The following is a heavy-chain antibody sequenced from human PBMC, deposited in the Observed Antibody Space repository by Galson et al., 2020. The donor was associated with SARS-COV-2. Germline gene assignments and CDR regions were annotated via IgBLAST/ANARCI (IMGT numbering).Heavy chain of an antibody. J-gene: IGHJ4*02. Sequence: ALHGESLKISCTASGFTFTKYWMHWVRQAPGKGLVWVSRIYGDGSRTFYADSVKGRFTISRDNAKNTLYLQMSSLRAEDTAVYYCAVMDTETRIPPPDWGQGTLVTVSS. CDR1: GFTFTKYW. D-gene: IGHD5-18*01. CDR2: IYGDGSRT. CDR3: AVMDTETRIPPPD. V-gene: IGHV3-74*01.